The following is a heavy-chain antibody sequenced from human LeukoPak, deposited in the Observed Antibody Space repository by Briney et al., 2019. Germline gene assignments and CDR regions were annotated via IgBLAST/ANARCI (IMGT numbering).Heavy chain of an antibody. V-gene: IGHV3-21*04. CDR2: ISSSSSYI. D-gene: IGHD3-22*01. J-gene: IGHJ4*02. Sequence: AGSLRLSCAASGFTFSSYRMNRFRQAPGKGLEWVPSISSSSSYIYYADSVNGRFTISKANAKNSLYLHMNSLKAPDTSLYYCARGNTYYYDSSGKSWGQGTLVTVSS. CDR3: ARGNTYYYDSSGKS. CDR1: GFTFSSYR.